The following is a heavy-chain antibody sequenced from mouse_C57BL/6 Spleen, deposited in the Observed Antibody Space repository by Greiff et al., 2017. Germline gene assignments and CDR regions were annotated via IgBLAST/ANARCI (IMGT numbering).Heavy chain of an antibody. V-gene: IGHV1-39*01. Sequence: VQLQQSGPELVKPGASVKISCKASGYSFTDYNMNWVKQSNGKSLEWIGVINPNYGTTSYNQKFKGKATLTVDQSSSTAYMQLNSLTSEESAVYYCARMGYYGSRAYAMDYWGQGTSVTVSS. J-gene: IGHJ4*01. CDR1: GYSFTDYN. CDR2: INPNYGTT. D-gene: IGHD1-1*01. CDR3: ARMGYYGSRAYAMDY.